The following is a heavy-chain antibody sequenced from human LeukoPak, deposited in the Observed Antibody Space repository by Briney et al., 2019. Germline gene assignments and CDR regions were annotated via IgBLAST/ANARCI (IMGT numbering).Heavy chain of an antibody. Sequence: SETLSLTCTVSGDSISSGDYYWSWIRQPAGKGLEWIGRISSSGSTNYNPSLKSRVTISVDTSENQFSLKLSSVTAADTAVYFCARGPYSYDSSGAFDIWGQGTMVTVSS. CDR1: GDSISSGDYY. D-gene: IGHD3-22*01. CDR2: ISSSGST. J-gene: IGHJ3*02. CDR3: ARGPYSYDSSGAFDI. V-gene: IGHV4-61*02.